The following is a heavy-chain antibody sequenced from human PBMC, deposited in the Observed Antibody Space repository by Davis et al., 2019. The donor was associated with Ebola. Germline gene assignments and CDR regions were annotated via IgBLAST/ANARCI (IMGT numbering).Heavy chain of an antibody. CDR3: ARDARGYSSSGGFDP. CDR2: ISGSGTTI. J-gene: IGHJ5*02. V-gene: IGHV3-48*04. D-gene: IGHD6-13*01. CDR1: GFTFSSYG. Sequence: PGGSLRLSCAASGFTFSSYGMHWVRQAPGKGLEWVSYISGSGTTIYYADSVKGRFTISRDNAKNSLYLQMNSLRAEDTAVYYCARDARGYSSSGGFDPWGQGTLVTVSS.